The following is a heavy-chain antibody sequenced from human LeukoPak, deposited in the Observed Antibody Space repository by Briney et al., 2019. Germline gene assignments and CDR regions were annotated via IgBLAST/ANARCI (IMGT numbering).Heavy chain of an antibody. V-gene: IGHV3-21*04. CDR2: ISSSSSYI. Sequence: GGSLRLSCAASGFTFSSYNMNWVRQAPGKGLEWVSSISSSSSYIYYADSVRGRFTISRHNSKNTLYLQMNSLRAEDTAVYYCARGYGMDVWGQGTTVTVSS. J-gene: IGHJ6*02. CDR3: ARGYGMDV. CDR1: GFTFSSYN.